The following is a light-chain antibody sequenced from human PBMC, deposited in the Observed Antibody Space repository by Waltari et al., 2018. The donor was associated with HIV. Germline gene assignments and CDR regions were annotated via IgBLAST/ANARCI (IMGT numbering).Light chain of an antibody. J-gene: IGLJ2*01. Sequence: QSVLTQPPSVSAAPGQKVAISCSVNSSNIGNDFVSWYQHVPGSAPKLLISDNDKRPSGIPDRFSGSKSGTSATLDITGLQTGDEADYYCGTWDRSMDGGVFGGGTKLTVL. CDR1: SSNIGNDF. CDR3: GTWDRSMDGGV. V-gene: IGLV1-51*01. CDR2: DND.